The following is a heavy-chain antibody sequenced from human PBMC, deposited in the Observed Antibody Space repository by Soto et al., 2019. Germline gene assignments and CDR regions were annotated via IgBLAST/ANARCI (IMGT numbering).Heavy chain of an antibody. V-gene: IGHV1-18*04. CDR3: ARGSSWYRDWFDP. CDR2: ISAYNGNT. J-gene: IGHJ5*02. D-gene: IGHD6-13*01. Sequence: ASVKVSCKASGYTFTSYGISWVRQAPGQGLEWMGWISAYNGNTNYAQKLQGRVTMTTDKSTSTAYMELRSLRSEDTAVYYCARGSSWYRDWFDPWGQGTMVTVSS. CDR1: GYTFTSYG.